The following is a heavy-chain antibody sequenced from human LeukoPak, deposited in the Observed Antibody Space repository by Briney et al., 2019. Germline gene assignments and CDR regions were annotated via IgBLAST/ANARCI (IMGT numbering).Heavy chain of an antibody. V-gene: IGHV3-23*01. CDR2: ISAGGGST. Sequence: GGSLRLSCAASEFTFSSYAMSWVRQAPGKGLEWVSAISAGGGSTYYADSVKGRFAISRDSSKNTLYLQMSSLRAEDTAVYYCAKNRESFGDSSTHYWGQGTLVSVSS. CDR1: EFTFSSYA. J-gene: IGHJ4*02. D-gene: IGHD2-2*01. CDR3: AKNRESFGDSSTHY.